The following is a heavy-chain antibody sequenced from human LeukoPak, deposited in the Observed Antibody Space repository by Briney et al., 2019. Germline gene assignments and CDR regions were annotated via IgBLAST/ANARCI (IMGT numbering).Heavy chain of an antibody. J-gene: IGHJ4*02. CDR1: GFTFSSYG. D-gene: IGHD2-2*01. V-gene: IGHV3-30*18. CDR2: ISYDGSNK. CDR3: AKGVPAASIDY. Sequence: GGSLRLSCAASGFTFSSYGMHWIRQAPVKGLEWVAVISYDGSNKYYADSVKGRFTISRDNSKNTLYLQMNSLRAEDTAVYYCAKGVPAASIDYWGQGTLVTVSS.